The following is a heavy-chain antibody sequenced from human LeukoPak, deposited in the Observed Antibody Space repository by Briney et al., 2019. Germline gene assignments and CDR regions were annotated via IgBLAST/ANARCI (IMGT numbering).Heavy chain of an antibody. CDR3: ATNGIESRGAFDI. Sequence: ASVKVSCKASGYTFTSYYMHWVRQAPGQGLEWMGIINPSGGSTSYAQKFQGRVTMTEDTSTDTAYMELSSLRSEDTAVYYCATNGIESRGAFDIWGQGTMVTVSS. V-gene: IGHV1-46*01. CDR1: GYTFTSYY. D-gene: IGHD3-10*01. CDR2: INPSGGST. J-gene: IGHJ3*02.